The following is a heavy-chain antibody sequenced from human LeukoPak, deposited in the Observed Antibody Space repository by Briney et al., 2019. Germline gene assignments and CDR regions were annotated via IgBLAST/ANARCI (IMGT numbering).Heavy chain of an antibody. V-gene: IGHV4-34*01. J-gene: IGHJ4*02. CDR3: ARGQSTIFGLVSTIDY. D-gene: IGHD3-3*01. Sequence: PSETLSLTCAVYGGSFSGYYWSWIRQPPGKGLEWIGEINHSGSTNYNPSLKSRVTISVDTSKNQFSLKLSSVTAADTAVYYCARGQSTIFGLVSTIDYWGQGTLVTVSS. CDR1: GGSFSGYY. CDR2: INHSGST.